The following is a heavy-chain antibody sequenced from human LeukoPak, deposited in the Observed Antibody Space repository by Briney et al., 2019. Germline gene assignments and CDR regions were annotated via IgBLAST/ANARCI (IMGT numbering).Heavy chain of an antibody. CDR3: ARDLRMDYYDSSGYPWYFDL. D-gene: IGHD3-22*01. J-gene: IGHJ2*01. Sequence: PSETLSLTCTVSGGSISSYYWSWIRQPPGKGLEWIGYIYYSGSTNYNPSLKSRVTISVDTSKNQFSLKLSSVTAADTAVYYCARDLRMDYYDSSGYPWYFDLWGRGTLVTVSS. CDR2: IYYSGST. CDR1: GGSISSYY. V-gene: IGHV4-59*01.